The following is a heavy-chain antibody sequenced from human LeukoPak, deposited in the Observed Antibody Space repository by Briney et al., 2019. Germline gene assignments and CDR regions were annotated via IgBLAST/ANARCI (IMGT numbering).Heavy chain of an antibody. CDR3: ATDYCSSTSCYVRD. CDR2: FDPEDGET. CDR1: GYTLTELS. J-gene: IGHJ4*02. V-gene: IGHV1-24*01. Sequence: GASVKVSCKVSGYTLTELSMHWVRQAPGKGLEWMGGFDPEDGETIYAQKFRGRVTMTEDTSTDTAYMELSSLRSEDTAVYYCATDYCSSTSCYVRDWGQGTLVTVS. D-gene: IGHD2-2*01.